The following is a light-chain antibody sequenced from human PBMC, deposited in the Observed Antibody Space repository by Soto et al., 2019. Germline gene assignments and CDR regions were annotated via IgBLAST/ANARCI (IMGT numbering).Light chain of an antibody. V-gene: IGKV1-39*01. CDR3: QQSYSTPIT. CDR1: QSISSY. J-gene: IGKJ5*01. CDR2: AAS. Sequence: SPSSRSASVGHSFLITFRASQSISSYLNWYQQKPGKAPKLLIYAASSLQSGVPSRFSGSGSGTEFTLTISSLQPEDFATYYCQQSYSTPITFGQGTRLEIK.